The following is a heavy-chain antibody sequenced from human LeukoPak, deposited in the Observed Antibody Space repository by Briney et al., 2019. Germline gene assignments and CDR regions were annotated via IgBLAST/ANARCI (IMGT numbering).Heavy chain of an antibody. CDR2: IYYSGST. CDR1: GGSISSSSYY. V-gene: IGHV4-39*01. Sequence: SETLSLTCTVSGGSISSSSYYWGWVRQPPGKGLEWIGSIYYSGSTYYNPSLKSRVTISVDTSKNQFSLKLSSVTAADTAVYYCARPAPNDAFDIWGQGTMVTVSS. J-gene: IGHJ3*02. CDR3: ARPAPNDAFDI.